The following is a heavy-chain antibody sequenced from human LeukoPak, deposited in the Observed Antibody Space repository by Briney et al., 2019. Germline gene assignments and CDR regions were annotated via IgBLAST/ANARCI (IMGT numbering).Heavy chain of an antibody. V-gene: IGHV4-59*12. J-gene: IGHJ5*02. CDR3: ARYNSGRTFDP. CDR1: GGSISSYY. Sequence: PSETLSLTCTVSGGSISSYYWSWIRQPPGKGLEWIGYIYYSGSTNYNPSLKSRVTISVDTSKNQFSLKLSSVTAADTAVYYCARYNSGRTFDPWGQGTLVTVSS. D-gene: IGHD3-10*01. CDR2: IYYSGST.